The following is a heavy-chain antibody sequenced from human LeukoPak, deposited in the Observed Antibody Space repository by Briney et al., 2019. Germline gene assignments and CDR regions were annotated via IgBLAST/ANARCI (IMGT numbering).Heavy chain of an antibody. V-gene: IGHV3-30*09. J-gene: IGHJ4*02. Sequence: GGSLRLSCAASGFTFSNYAMHWVRQAPGKGLEWVAAISDDGSNKYQADSVKGRFAISRDNSKNTLYLQMNSLRTEDTSVYFCARTIGNGYNYFDYWGQGILVTVSS. D-gene: IGHD5-24*01. CDR2: ISDDGSNK. CDR1: GFTFSNYA. CDR3: ARTIGNGYNYFDY.